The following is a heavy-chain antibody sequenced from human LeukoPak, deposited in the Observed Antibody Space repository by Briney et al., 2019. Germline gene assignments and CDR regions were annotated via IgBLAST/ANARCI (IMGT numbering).Heavy chain of an antibody. Sequence: GGSLRLFCAASGFTFSSYSMNWVRQAPGKGLEWVSAISGSGGSTYYADSVKGRFTISRDNSKNTLYLQMNSLRAEDTAVYYCAKQEGGYFDYWGQGTLVTVSS. D-gene: IGHD3-16*01. CDR1: GFTFSSYS. CDR3: AKQEGGYFDY. V-gene: IGHV3-23*01. CDR2: ISGSGGST. J-gene: IGHJ4*02.